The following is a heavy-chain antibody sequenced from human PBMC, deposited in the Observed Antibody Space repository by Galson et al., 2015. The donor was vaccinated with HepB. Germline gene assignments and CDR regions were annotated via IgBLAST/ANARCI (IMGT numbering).Heavy chain of an antibody. Sequence: SLRLSCAASGFTFSSYDMHWVRQATGKGLEWVSAIGTAGDTYYPGSVKGRFTISRENAKNSLYLQMNSLRAGDTAVYYCARTSGAYYYYVMDVWGQGTTVTVSS. CDR3: ARTSGAYYYYVMDV. J-gene: IGHJ6*02. V-gene: IGHV3-13*01. CDR2: IGTAGDT. CDR1: GFTFSSYD.